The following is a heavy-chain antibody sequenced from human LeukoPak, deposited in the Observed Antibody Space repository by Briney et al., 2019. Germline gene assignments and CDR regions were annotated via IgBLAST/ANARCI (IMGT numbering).Heavy chain of an antibody. CDR1: RGTFSSYA. V-gene: IGHV1-69*05. CDR3: ARDLWDGYNLYYFDY. CDR2: IIPIFGTA. J-gene: IGHJ4*02. D-gene: IGHD5-24*01. Sequence: SVKVSCKASRGTFSSYAISWVRQAPGQGLEWMGRIIPIFGTADYAQKFQGRVTITTDESTSTAYMELSSLRSEDTAVYYCARDLWDGYNLYYFDYWGQGTLVTVSS.